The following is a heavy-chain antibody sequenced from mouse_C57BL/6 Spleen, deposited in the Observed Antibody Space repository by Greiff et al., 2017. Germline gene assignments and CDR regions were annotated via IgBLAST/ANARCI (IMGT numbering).Heavy chain of an antibody. D-gene: IGHD1-1*01. Sequence: VKLQESGAELARPGASVKLSCKASGYTFTSYGISWVKQRTGQGLEWIGEIYPRSGNTYYNEKFKGKATLTADKSSSTAYMELRSLTSEDSAVYFCASIGSSYYFAYWGQGTTLTVSS. CDR1: GYTFTSYG. CDR2: IYPRSGNT. J-gene: IGHJ2*01. CDR3: ASIGSSYYFAY. V-gene: IGHV1-81*01.